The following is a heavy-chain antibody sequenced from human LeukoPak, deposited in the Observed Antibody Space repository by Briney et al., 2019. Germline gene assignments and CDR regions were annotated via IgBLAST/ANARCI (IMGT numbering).Heavy chain of an antibody. CDR2: IYHSGST. Sequence: SETLSLTCTVSGYSISSGYYWGWIRQPPGKGLEWIGSIYHSGSTYCNPSLKSRDTISVDTSKNQFSLKLTSVTAADTAVYYCARRGGSPLGAFDIWGQGTMVTVSS. J-gene: IGHJ3*02. D-gene: IGHD1-26*01. CDR3: ARRGGSPLGAFDI. CDR1: GYSISSGYY. V-gene: IGHV4-38-2*02.